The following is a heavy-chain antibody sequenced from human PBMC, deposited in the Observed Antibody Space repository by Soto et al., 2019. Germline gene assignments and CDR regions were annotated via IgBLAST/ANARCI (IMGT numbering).Heavy chain of an antibody. D-gene: IGHD3-3*01. CDR1: GFTVSSNY. J-gene: IGHJ4*02. CDR2: IFRADNT. CDR3: AITGAGYYIV. Sequence: EVQLVESGGGLIQPGGSLRLSCAASGFTVSSNYLSWVRQAPGRGLEWVSVIFRADNTHYADSVKGRFTISRDNSKNTVFLQRNSLSAEDTAVYYCAITGAGYYIVWGQGTPVTVSS. V-gene: IGHV3-53*01.